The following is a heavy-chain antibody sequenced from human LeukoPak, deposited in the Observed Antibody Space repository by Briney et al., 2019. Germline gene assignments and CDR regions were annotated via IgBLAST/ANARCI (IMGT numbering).Heavy chain of an antibody. V-gene: IGHV3-7*01. D-gene: IGHD4-17*01. CDR2: IKQDGSEK. J-gene: IGHJ4*02. CDR1: GFTFSSYS. CDR3: ARDQGAREATVTTWDY. Sequence: TGGSPRLSCAASGFTFSSYSMNWVRQAPGKGLEWVANIKQDGSEKYYVDSVKGRFTISRDNAKNSLYLQMNSLRAEDTAVYYCARDQGAREATVTTWDYWGRGTLVTVSS.